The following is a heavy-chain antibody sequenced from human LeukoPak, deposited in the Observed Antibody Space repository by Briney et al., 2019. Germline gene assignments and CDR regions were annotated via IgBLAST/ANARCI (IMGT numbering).Heavy chain of an antibody. CDR3: ARDNDSRDPHHFDY. Sequence: GASVKVSCKASGGTFNSYAISWVRQAPGQGLEWMGGIIPIFGTTNYARKFRGRVTLTADKSTRTAYMELSSLRSEDTAVYYCARDNDSRDPHHFDYWGQGTLVTVSS. J-gene: IGHJ4*02. D-gene: IGHD3-16*01. CDR1: GGTFNSYA. CDR2: IIPIFGTT. V-gene: IGHV1-69*06.